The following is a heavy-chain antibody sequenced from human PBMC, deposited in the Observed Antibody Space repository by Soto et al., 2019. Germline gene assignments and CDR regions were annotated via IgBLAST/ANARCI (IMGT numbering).Heavy chain of an antibody. CDR1: GGSISRGGYY. J-gene: IGHJ4*02. Sequence: SETLSLTCTVSGGSISRGGYYWSWIRQHPGKGLEWIGYIYYSGSTYYNPSLKSRVTISVDTSKNQFSLKLSSVTAADTAVYYCARGERYFDWLPSPFDYWGQGTLVTVSS. D-gene: IGHD3-9*01. CDR3: ARGERYFDWLPSPFDY. V-gene: IGHV4-31*03. CDR2: IYYSGST.